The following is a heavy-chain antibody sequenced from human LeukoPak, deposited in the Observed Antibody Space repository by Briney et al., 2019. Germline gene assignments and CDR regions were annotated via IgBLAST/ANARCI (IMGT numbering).Heavy chain of an antibody. D-gene: IGHD1-26*01. Sequence: SETLSLTCAVYGGSFSGYYWSWIRQPPGKGLEWIGEINHSGSTNYNPSLKSRVTISVDTSKNQFSLKLSSVTAADTAVYYYARAKVGATYPWGQGTLVTVSS. CDR3: ARAKVGATYP. CDR1: GGSFSGYY. V-gene: IGHV4-34*01. CDR2: INHSGST. J-gene: IGHJ5*02.